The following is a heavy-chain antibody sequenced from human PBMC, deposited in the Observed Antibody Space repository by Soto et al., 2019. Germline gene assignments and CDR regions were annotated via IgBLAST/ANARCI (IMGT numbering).Heavy chain of an antibody. J-gene: IGHJ5*02. CDR2: IYYSGST. CDR3: ARGLLNIWFDP. D-gene: IGHD3-10*01. Sequence: SETLSLTCNVSGRPISSGDYYWSWIRQLQGKGLECIGYIYYSGSTYYNPSLKSRVTISVDTSKNQFSLKLSSVTAVDTAVYYCARGLLNIWFDPWGQGTLVTVSS. V-gene: IGHV4-30-4*01. CDR1: GRPISSGDYY.